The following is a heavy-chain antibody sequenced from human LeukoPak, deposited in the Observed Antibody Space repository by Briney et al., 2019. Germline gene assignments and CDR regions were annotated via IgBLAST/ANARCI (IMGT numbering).Heavy chain of an antibody. CDR3: ARASPLTGISFDY. CDR2: INHSGST. Sequence: PSETLSLTCAVYGGSFSGYYWSWIRQPPGKGLEWIGEINHSGSTNYNPSLKSRVTISVDTSKNQFSLKLSSVTAADTAVYYCARASPLTGISFDYWGQGTLVTVSS. CDR1: GGSFSGYY. J-gene: IGHJ4*02. V-gene: IGHV4-34*01. D-gene: IGHD7-27*01.